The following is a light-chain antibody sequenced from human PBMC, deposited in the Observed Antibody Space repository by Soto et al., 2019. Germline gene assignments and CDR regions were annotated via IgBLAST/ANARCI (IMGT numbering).Light chain of an antibody. J-gene: IGKJ4*01. V-gene: IGKV3-15*01. Sequence: EIVLTQSPATLSVSPWERATLSCRASRNVGSKLAWYMQKPGQSPRLLISGASTRAADFPARFSGSGSGTEFTLTISSLQSEDFAVYYCQHYNNWPLTFGGGTKVDIK. CDR3: QHYNNWPLT. CDR1: RNVGSK. CDR2: GAS.